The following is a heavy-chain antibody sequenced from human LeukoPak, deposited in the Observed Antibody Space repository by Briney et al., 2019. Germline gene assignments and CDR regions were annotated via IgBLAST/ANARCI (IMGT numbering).Heavy chain of an antibody. CDR3: ARVRSGYSANDY. J-gene: IGHJ4*02. CDR1: GFTFSSYW. D-gene: IGHD3-22*01. V-gene: IGHV3-74*01. Sequence: GGSLRLSCAASGFTFSSYWVHWVRQAPGKGLVWVSRINSDGSSTSYADSVKGRFTISRDNAKNTVDLQMNSLRAEDTAVYYCARVRSGYSANDYWGQGTLVTVSS. CDR2: INSDGSST.